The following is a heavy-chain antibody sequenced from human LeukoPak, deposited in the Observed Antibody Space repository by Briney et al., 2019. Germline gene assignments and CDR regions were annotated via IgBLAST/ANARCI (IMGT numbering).Heavy chain of an antibody. D-gene: IGHD1-1*01. V-gene: IGHV1-46*01. J-gene: IGHJ4*02. Sequence: PRASVKVSCKASGYTFTNYYMHWVRQAPGQGLEWMAIINPSGGTTTYAQKLQGRVTVSTDTSTSTVYMELSSLRSEDTAVYYCARKGGITSTADYWGQGTLVTVSS. CDR1: GYTFTNYY. CDR3: ARKGGITSTADY. CDR2: INPSGGTT.